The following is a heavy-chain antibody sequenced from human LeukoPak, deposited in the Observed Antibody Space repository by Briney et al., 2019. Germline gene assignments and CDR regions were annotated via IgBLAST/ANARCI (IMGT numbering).Heavy chain of an antibody. D-gene: IGHD4/OR15-4a*01. J-gene: IGHJ4*02. CDR2: IGYGGSNK. CDR3: ARDTLGEGEDANYAVYYFDY. V-gene: IGHV3-30*02. CDR1: GFTFGSYG. Sequence: GGSLRLSCAASGFTFGSYGMHWVRQAPGKGLAWVAFIGYGGSNKYYADSVKGRFTISRDNAKNSLDLQMNSLRAEDTAVYYCARDTLGEGEDANYAVYYFDYWGQGTPVTVSS.